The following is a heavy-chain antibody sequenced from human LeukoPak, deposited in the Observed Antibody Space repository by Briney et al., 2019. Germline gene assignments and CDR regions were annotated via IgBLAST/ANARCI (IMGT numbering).Heavy chain of an antibody. Sequence: KSSETLSLPCAVSGGSISSGGYSWSWIRQPPGKGLEWIGYIYHSGSTYYNPSLKSRVTISVDRSKNQFSLKLSSVTAADTAVYYCARGPGGSGSYLPYYFDYWGQGTLVTVSS. V-gene: IGHV4-30-2*01. J-gene: IGHJ4*02. D-gene: IGHD3-10*01. CDR3: ARGPGGSGSYLPYYFDY. CDR2: IYHSGST. CDR1: GGSISSGGYS.